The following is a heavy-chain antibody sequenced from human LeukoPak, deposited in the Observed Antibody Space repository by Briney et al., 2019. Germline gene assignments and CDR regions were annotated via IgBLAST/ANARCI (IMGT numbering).Heavy chain of an antibody. CDR3: ARAPFASYSSSWYDYYYYGMEV. V-gene: IGHV4-59*01. J-gene: IGHJ6*02. CDR2: IYYSGST. CDR1: GGSISSYY. Sequence: SETLSLTCTVSGGSISSYYWSWIRQPPGKGLEWIGYIYYSGSTNYNPSLKSRVTISVDTSKNQFSLKLSSVTAADTAVYYCARAPFASYSSSWYDYYYYGMEVWGQGTTVTVSS. D-gene: IGHD6-13*01.